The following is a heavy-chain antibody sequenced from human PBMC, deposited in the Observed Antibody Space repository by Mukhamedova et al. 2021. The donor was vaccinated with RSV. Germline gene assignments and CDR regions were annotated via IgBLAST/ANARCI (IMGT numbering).Heavy chain of an antibody. CDR3: ARGLRYLTKIAARPDYFDY. V-gene: IGHV4-34*01. D-gene: IGHD6-6*01. J-gene: IGHJ4*02. Sequence: LKSRVTISVDTSKNQFSLKLSSVTAADTAVYYCARGLRYLTKIAARPDYFDYWGQGTLVTVSS.